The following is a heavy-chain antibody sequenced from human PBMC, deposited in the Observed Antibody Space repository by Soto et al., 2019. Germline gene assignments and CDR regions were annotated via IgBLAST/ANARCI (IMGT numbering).Heavy chain of an antibody. V-gene: IGHV3-23*01. J-gene: IGHJ4*02. CDR3: AKDRDGDALFDY. CDR2: ISGSGGST. Sequence: EVQLLESGGGLVQPGGSLRLSCAASGFTFSSYAMSWVRQAPAKGLEWVSAISGSGGSTYYADSVKGRFTISRDNSKITLYLQMNSLRAEDTAVYYCAKDRDGDALFDYWGQGTLVTVSS. CDR1: GFTFSSYA. D-gene: IGHD3-3*01.